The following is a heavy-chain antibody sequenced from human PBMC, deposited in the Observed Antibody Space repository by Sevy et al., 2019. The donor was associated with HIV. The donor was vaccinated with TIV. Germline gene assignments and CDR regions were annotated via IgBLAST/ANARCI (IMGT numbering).Heavy chain of an antibody. CDR2: ISWNSRNI. CDR1: GFPFNDHA. D-gene: IGHD2-21*01. Sequence: GGSLRLSCAASGFPFNDHAMHWVRLVPGKGLEWVSGISWNSRNIGYADSVKGRFTISRDNTRHSVYLEMHSLRPEDTALYYCAKDINRGCDGVNCYCSYYYFYGLDVWGQGTTVTVSS. CDR3: AKDINRGCDGVNCYCSYYYFYGLDV. V-gene: IGHV3-9*01. J-gene: IGHJ6*02.